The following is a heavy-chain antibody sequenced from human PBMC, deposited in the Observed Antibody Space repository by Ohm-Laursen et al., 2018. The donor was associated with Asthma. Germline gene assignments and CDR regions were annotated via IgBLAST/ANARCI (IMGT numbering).Heavy chain of an antibody. Sequence: SLRLSCAASGYTFSRYSIHWVRQIPGKGLEWVASISTASSFIYYADSVRGRFTTSRDNARNSVYLQMNSLRAEDTAVYYCARLIGSGTRDAPYYYYYYGMDVWGQGTTVTVSS. V-gene: IGHV3-21*01. CDR3: ARLIGSGTRDAPYYYYYYGMDV. CDR1: GYTFSRYS. D-gene: IGHD3-10*01. J-gene: IGHJ6*02. CDR2: ISTASSFI.